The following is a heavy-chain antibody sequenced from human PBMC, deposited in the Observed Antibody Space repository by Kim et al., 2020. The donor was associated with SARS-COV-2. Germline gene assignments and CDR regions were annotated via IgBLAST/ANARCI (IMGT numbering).Heavy chain of an antibody. J-gene: IGHJ4*02. V-gene: IGHV1-69*02. D-gene: IGHD3-3*01. CDR3: AKREGRITIFEY. Sequence: NYAQKCQGRVTITADTSTSTAYMELSSLRSDETAVYYCAKREGRITIFEYWGQGSLVTVSS.